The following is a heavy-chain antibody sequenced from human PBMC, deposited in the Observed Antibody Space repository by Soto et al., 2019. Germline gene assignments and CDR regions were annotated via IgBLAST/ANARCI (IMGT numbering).Heavy chain of an antibody. D-gene: IGHD3-10*01. Sequence: QVQLVQSGAEVKKPGASVKVSCKASGYTFTSYYMHWVRQAPGQGLEWMGIINPSGGSTSYAQKFQGRVTMTRDTSTSTVYMELSSLRSEDTAVYYCAGPDYYGSGSHDYYYGMDVWGQGTTVTVSS. V-gene: IGHV1-46*01. CDR1: GYTFTSYY. J-gene: IGHJ6*02. CDR3: AGPDYYGSGSHDYYYGMDV. CDR2: INPSGGST.